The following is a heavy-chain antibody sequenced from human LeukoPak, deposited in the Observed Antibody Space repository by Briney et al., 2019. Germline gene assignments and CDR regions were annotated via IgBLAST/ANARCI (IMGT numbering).Heavy chain of an antibody. CDR2: ISYDGSNK. J-gene: IGHJ4*02. CDR3: ARVRGEYYYDSSGYLPLDY. CDR1: GFTFNNYG. Sequence: GKSLRLSCAASGFTFNNYGMHWVRQAPGKGLEWVAVISYDGSNKYYADSVKGRFAISRDNSKNTLYLQMNSLRAEDTAVYYCARVRGEYYYDSSGYLPLDYWGQGTLVTVSS. V-gene: IGHV3-30*03. D-gene: IGHD3-22*01.